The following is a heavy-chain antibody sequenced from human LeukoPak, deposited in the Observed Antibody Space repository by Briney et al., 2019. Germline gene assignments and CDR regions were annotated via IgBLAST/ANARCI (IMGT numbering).Heavy chain of an antibody. CDR2: IKQDGSEK. CDR1: GFTFSSYW. D-gene: IGHD3-16*01. CDR3: ASWGGLADY. Sequence: VGSLRLSCAASGFTFSSYWMSWVSQVPGKGLEWVANIKQDGSEKYYVDSVKGRFTISRDNAKNSLYLQMNSLRAEDTAVYYCASWGGLADYWGQGTLVTVSS. J-gene: IGHJ4*02. V-gene: IGHV3-7*01.